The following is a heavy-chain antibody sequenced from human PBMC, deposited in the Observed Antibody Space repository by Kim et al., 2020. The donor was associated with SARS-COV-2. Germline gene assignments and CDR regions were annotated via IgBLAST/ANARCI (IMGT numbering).Heavy chain of an antibody. CDR3: AKHRGVTTSYYYYMDV. J-gene: IGHJ6*03. D-gene: IGHD4-17*01. V-gene: IGHV3-23*01. Sequence: SVKGRFTISRDNSENTLYLQMNSLRAEDTAVYYCAKHRGVTTSYYYYMDVWGKGTTVTVSS.